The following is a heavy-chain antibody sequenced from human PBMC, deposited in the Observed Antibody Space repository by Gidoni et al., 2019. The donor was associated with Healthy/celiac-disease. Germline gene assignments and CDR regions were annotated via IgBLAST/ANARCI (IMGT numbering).Heavy chain of an antibody. D-gene: IGHD5-12*01. CDR1: GGSLSSSNW. CDR2: IYHSGST. CDR3: ARVRNSRWLQAPFDY. J-gene: IGHJ4*02. V-gene: IGHV4-4*02. Sequence: QVQLQESGPGLVKPSGTLSLTCAVSGGSLSSSNWWSWVRQPPGKGLEWIGEIYHSGSTNYNPSLKSRVTISVDKSKNQFSLKLSSVTAADTAVYYCARVRNSRWLQAPFDYWGQGTLVTVSS.